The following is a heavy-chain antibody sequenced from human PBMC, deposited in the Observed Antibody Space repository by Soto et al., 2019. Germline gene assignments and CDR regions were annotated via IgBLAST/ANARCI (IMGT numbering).Heavy chain of an antibody. CDR3: AAGYDSSGYWYY. V-gene: IGHV1-58*01. CDR1: GFTFTSSA. D-gene: IGHD3-22*01. Sequence: VASVKVSCKASGFTFTSSAVQWVRQARGQRLEWIGWIVVGSGNTNYAQKFQERVTITRDMSTSTAYMELSSLRSEDTAVYYCAAGYDSSGYWYYWGQGTLVTVS. CDR2: IVVGSGNT. J-gene: IGHJ4*02.